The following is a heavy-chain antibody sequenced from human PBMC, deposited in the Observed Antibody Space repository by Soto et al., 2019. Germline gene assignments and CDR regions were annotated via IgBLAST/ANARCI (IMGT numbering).Heavy chain of an antibody. J-gene: IGHJ6*02. Sequence: LVQSGGEMKKPGASVKVSCEASGYTFTNYGITWVRQAPGQALEWMGWISNYNGKTNYAQILQGRVTMTTDTSTRTAYMELTSLRSDDTATYYCARLQNYDILTGSSHSIDVWGQGTTVTVSS. CDR1: GYTFTNYG. CDR3: ARLQNYDILTGSSHSIDV. CDR2: ISNYNGKT. D-gene: IGHD3-9*01. V-gene: IGHV1-18*01.